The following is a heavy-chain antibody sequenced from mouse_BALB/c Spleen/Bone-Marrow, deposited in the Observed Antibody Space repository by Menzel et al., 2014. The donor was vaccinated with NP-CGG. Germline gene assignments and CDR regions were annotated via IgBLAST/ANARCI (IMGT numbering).Heavy chain of an antibody. CDR2: ISSGSGTI. J-gene: IGHJ2*01. D-gene: IGHD4-1*01. CDR1: GFTFSSFG. CDR3: TRGGNWDDFDS. V-gene: IGHV5-17*02. Sequence: VQLKESGGGLVQPGGSRKLSCAASGFTFSSFGMHWVRQAPEKGLEWVAYISSGSGTIFYADTVKGRFTVSRDNPKNTLFPQMTSLRSEGTAMYFCTRGGNWDDFDSWGQGTALTVSS.